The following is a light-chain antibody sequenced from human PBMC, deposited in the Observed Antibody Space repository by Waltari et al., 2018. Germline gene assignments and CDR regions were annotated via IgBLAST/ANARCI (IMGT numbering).Light chain of an antibody. CDR1: QRISGY. CDR3: QQSFTTPWT. CDR2: AAS. V-gene: IGKV1-39*01. J-gene: IGKJ1*01. Sequence: DIQMTQSPSSLSASVVDRVTLTCRASQRISGYLNWYQEKPGKAPNLLIYAASSLQSGVPSRFSGSGSGTDFTLTISSLQPEDFVTYYCQQSFTTPWTFGQGTKVEIK.